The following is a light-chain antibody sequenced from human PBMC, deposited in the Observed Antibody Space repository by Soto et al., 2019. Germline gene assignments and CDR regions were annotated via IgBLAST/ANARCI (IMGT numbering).Light chain of an antibody. CDR2: KAS. V-gene: IGKV1-5*03. Sequence: DIQMTQSPSTLSASIGDRVTITCRASQSISSWLAWYQQKPGKAPKLLIYKASILESGVPSRFRGSGSGTEFSVTSSSLQAEAFATYYCQQYNTYWTFAQGTKVEIK. CDR3: QQYNTYWT. J-gene: IGKJ1*01. CDR1: QSISSW.